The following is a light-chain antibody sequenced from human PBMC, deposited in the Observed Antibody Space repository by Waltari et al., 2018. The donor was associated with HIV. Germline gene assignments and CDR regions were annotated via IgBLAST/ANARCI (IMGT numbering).Light chain of an antibody. CDR3: QQYGSSPLT. CDR2: GAS. Sequence: EIVLTQSPGTLSLSPGERATLSCRASQSVSSSYLAWYQQKPGQAPRLLIYGASSRATGIPDRFSGSGSGTDFTLTINRLEPEDFAVYYCQQYGSSPLTFGGGTKVENK. V-gene: IGKV3-20*01. J-gene: IGKJ4*01. CDR1: QSVSSSY.